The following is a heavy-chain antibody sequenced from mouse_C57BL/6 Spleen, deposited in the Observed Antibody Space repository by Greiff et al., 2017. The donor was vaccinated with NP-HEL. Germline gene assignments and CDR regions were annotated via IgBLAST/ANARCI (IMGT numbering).Heavy chain of an antibody. CDR3: ARDGYYFDY. CDR2: IDPSDSYT. J-gene: IGHJ2*01. D-gene: IGHD2-3*01. Sequence: VKLQQPGAELVRPGTSVKLSCKASGYTFTSYWMHWVKRRPGQGLEWIGVIDPSDSYTNYNQKFKGKATLTVDTSSSTAYMQLSSLTSEDSAVYYCARDGYYFDYWGQGTTLTVSS. V-gene: IGHV1-59*01. CDR1: GYTFTSYW.